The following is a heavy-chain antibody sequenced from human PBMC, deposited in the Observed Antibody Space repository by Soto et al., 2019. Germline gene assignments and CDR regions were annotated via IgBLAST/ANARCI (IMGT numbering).Heavy chain of an antibody. CDR2: IYYSGST. D-gene: IGHD3-10*01. Sequence: QLQLQESGPGLVKPSETLSLTCTVSGGSISSSSYYWGWIRQPPGKGLEWIGSIYYSGSTYYNPSLKSRVTISVDTSKNQFSLKLSSVTAADTAVYYCARHPHRVVRGVITGYFDYWGQGTLVTVSS. J-gene: IGHJ4*02. CDR1: GGSISSSSYY. V-gene: IGHV4-39*01. CDR3: ARHPHRVVRGVITGYFDY.